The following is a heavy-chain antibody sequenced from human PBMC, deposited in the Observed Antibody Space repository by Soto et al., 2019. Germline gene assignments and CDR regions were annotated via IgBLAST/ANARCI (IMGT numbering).Heavy chain of an antibody. CDR3: ARHNYGSGSTYFDY. CDR2: IYYSGST. CDR1: GGSIRSYY. D-gene: IGHD3-10*01. Sequence: SETLSLTCTVSGGSIRSYYWSWIRQPPGKGLEWIGYIYYSGSTNYNPSLKSRVTISVDTSKNQFSLKLNSMTAADTAVYYCARHNYGSGSTYFDYWGQGTLVTVSS. V-gene: IGHV4-59*08. J-gene: IGHJ4*02.